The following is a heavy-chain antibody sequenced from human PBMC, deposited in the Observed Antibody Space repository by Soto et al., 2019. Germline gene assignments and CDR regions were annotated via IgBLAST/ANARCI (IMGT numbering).Heavy chain of an antibody. D-gene: IGHD3-10*01. J-gene: IGHJ4*02. V-gene: IGHV4-30-4*01. CDR2: IYYSGST. CDR1: GDSISSADYY. CDR3: ARDRQGRVDY. Sequence: SETLSLTCTVSGDSISSADYYWSWIRQPPGKGLEWIGYIYYSGSTYYNPSLKSRVTISVDTSKNQFSLKLSSVTAADTAVYYCARDRQGRVDYWGKGTLVTVSS.